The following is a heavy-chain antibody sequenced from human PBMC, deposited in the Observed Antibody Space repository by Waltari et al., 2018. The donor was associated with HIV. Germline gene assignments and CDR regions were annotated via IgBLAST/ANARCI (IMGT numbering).Heavy chain of an antibody. CDR2: IKQDGSEK. CDR3: ARADYDFWSGSVYYYYGMDV. Sequence: EVQLVESGGGLVQPGGSLRLSCAASGLTFSSSWMRWGCQAPGKGLEWVANIKQDGSEKYYVDSVKGRFTISRDNAKNSLYLQMNSLRAEDTAVYYCARADYDFWSGSVYYYYGMDVWGQGTTVTVSS. CDR1: GLTFSSSW. D-gene: IGHD3-3*01. J-gene: IGHJ6*02. V-gene: IGHV3-7*01.